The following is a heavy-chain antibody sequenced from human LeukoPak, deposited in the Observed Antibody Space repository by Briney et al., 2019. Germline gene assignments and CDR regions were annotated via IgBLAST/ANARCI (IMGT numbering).Heavy chain of an antibody. J-gene: IGHJ6*03. Sequence: GGSLRLSCAASGFTFSSYGMHWVRQAPGKGLEWVAFIRYDGSNKYYADSVKGRFTISRDNSKNTLYLQMNSLRAEDTAVYYCAKVPVIWGYYYYYMNVWGKGTTVTVPS. CDR1: GFTFSSYG. CDR3: AKVPVIWGYYYYYMNV. V-gene: IGHV3-30*02. D-gene: IGHD3-16*01. CDR2: IRYDGSNK.